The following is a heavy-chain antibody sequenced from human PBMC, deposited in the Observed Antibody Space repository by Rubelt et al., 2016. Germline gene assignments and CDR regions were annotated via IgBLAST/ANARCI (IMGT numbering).Heavy chain of an antibody. CDR1: GGSISSGGYY. J-gene: IGHJ3*02. D-gene: IGHD1-7*01. CDR3: ARGGGDELELMAAFDI. Sequence: GPGLVKPSQTLSLTCTVSGGSISSGGYYWSWIRQHPGKGLEWIGYIYYSGSTNYNPSLKSRVTISVDTSKNQFSLKLSSVTAADTAVYYCARGGGDELELMAAFDIWGQGTMVTVSS. V-gene: IGHV4-31*03. CDR2: IYYSGST.